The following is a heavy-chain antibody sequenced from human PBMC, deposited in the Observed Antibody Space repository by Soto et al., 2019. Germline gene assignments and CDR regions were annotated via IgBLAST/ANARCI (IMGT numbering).Heavy chain of an antibody. V-gene: IGHV4-38-2*01. CDR1: GYSISSGYY. CDR2: IYHSEST. CDR3: ARPRYSLLSEGYFDY. J-gene: IGHJ4*02. D-gene: IGHD5-18*01. Sequence: SETLSLTCAVSGYSISSGYYWGWIRQPPGKGLEWIGSIYHSESTYYNPSLKSRVTISVDTSKNQFSLKLSSVTAADTAVYYCARPRYSLLSEGYFDYWGQGTLVTVSS.